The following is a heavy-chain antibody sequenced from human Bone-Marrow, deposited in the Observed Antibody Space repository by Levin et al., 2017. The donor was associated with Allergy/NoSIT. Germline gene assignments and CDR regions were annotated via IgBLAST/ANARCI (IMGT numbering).Heavy chain of an antibody. CDR3: VRQAILGGVVPYHKIHGFDI. J-gene: IGHJ3*02. Sequence: SETLSLTCTVSGGSMSTYSWTWIRQPPGKGLEWIGDIYHSGGTYYSPFLKSRATISKDTSKNQFYLRLHSVTAADTAVFYCVRQAILGGVVPYHKIHGFDIWGQGTMVTVSS. CDR2: IYHSGGT. CDR1: GGSMSTYS. V-gene: IGHV4-59*08. D-gene: IGHD3-3*01.